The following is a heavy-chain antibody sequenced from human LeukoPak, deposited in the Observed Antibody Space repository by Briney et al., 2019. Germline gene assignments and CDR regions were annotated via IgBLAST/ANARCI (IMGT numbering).Heavy chain of an antibody. J-gene: IGHJ4*02. CDR1: GFTFSSYS. V-gene: IGHV3-21*01. CDR3: ASSEEQYDEGRYFDY. CDR2: ISSSSSYI. Sequence: GGSLRLSCAASGFTFSSYSMNWVRQAPGKGLEWVSSISSSSSYIYYADSVKGRFTISRDNAKNSLYLQMNSLRAEDTAVYYCASSEEQYDEGRYFDYWGQGTLVTVSS. D-gene: IGHD6-19*01.